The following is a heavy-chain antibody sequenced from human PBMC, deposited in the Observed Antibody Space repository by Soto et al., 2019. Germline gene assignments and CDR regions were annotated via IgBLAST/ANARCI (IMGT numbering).Heavy chain of an antibody. D-gene: IGHD6-6*01. Sequence: KQSQTLSLPCAISGDSVSSNSAAWNWIRQSPSRGLEWLGRTYYRSKWYNDYAVSVKSRITINPDTSKNQFSLQLNSVTPEDTAVYYCARDRGLAARPEWFDPWGQGTLVTVSS. CDR2: TYYRSKWYN. J-gene: IGHJ5*02. CDR1: GDSVSSNSAA. V-gene: IGHV6-1*01. CDR3: ARDRGLAARPEWFDP.